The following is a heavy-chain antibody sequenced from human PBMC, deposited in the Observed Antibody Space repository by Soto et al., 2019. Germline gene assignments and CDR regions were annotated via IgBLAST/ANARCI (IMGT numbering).Heavy chain of an antibody. CDR2: ISGSGGST. CDR1: GFTFSSYA. Sequence: PGGSLRLSCAASGFTFSSYAMSWVRQAPGKGLEWVSAISGSGGSTYYADSVKGRFTISRDNSKNTLYLQMNSLRAEDTAVYYCAKDLSIRCGGDCMGFDYWGQGTLVTVSS. D-gene: IGHD2-21*01. V-gene: IGHV3-23*01. J-gene: IGHJ4*02. CDR3: AKDLSIRCGGDCMGFDY.